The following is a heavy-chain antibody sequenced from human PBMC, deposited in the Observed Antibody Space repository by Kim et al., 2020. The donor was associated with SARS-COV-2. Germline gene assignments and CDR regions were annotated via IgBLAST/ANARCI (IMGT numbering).Heavy chain of an antibody. V-gene: IGHV1-8*01. Sequence: ASVKVSCKASGYTFTSYDINWVRQATGQGLEWMGWMNPNSGNTGYAQKFQGRVTMTRNTSISTAYMELSSLRSEDTAVYYCALLPGCSSTSCYPRRGMDVWGQGTTVTVSS. CDR1: GYTFTSYD. CDR3: ALLPGCSSTSCYPRRGMDV. D-gene: IGHD2-2*01. J-gene: IGHJ6*02. CDR2: MNPNSGNT.